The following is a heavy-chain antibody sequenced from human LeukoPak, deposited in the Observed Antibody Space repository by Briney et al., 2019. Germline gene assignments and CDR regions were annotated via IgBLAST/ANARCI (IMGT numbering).Heavy chain of an antibody. V-gene: IGHV1-18*01. Sequence: ASVKVSCTASGYTFTSYGISWVRQAPAQGLELMGWISAYNGNTNYAQKLQGRVTMTTDTSTSTAYMELGILRSDDTAVYYCARLSDIVVVVAATDAFDIWGQGTMVTVSS. J-gene: IGHJ3*02. CDR3: ARLSDIVVVVAATDAFDI. D-gene: IGHD2-15*01. CDR2: ISAYNGNT. CDR1: GYTFTSYG.